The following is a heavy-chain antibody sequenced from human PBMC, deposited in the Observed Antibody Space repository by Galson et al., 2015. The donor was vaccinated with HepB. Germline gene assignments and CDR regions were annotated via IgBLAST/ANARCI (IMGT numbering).Heavy chain of an antibody. Sequence: SLRLSCAASGFTFSSYAMHWVRQAPGKGLEWVAVISYDGSNKYYADSVKGRFTISRDNSKNTLYLQMNSLRAEDTAVYYCARVGGIAASLARDYFDYWGQGTLVTVSS. V-gene: IGHV3-30*04. CDR3: ARVGGIAASLARDYFDY. CDR1: GFTFSSYA. J-gene: IGHJ4*02. CDR2: ISYDGSNK. D-gene: IGHD6-13*01.